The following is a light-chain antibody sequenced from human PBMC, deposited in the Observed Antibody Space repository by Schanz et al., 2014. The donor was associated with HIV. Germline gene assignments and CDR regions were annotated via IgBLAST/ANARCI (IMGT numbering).Light chain of an antibody. CDR1: QGIGSS. CDR3: QQLNSFPYT. Sequence: IQLTQSPSSLSASVGDRVTITCRASQGIGSSLAWYQQKPGKPPNLLIYAASTLHTGVPLRFSGSGSGTDFTLTINGLQPDDFATYYCQQLNSFPYTFGQGTMLEI. V-gene: IGKV1-9*01. CDR2: AAS. J-gene: IGKJ2*01.